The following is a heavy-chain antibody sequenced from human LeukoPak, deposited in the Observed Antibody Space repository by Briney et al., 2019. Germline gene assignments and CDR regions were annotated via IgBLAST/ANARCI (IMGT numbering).Heavy chain of an antibody. Sequence: SETLSLTCAVSGGSISSGGYSWSWIRQPPGKGLEWIGYIYHSGSTYYNPSLKSRVTMSVDRSKNQFSLKLSSVTAADTAVYYCAREVLDSSGYYSSWYFDLWGRGTLVTVSS. D-gene: IGHD3-22*01. CDR1: GGSISSGGYS. J-gene: IGHJ2*01. CDR2: IYHSGST. V-gene: IGHV4-30-2*01. CDR3: AREVLDSSGYYSSWYFDL.